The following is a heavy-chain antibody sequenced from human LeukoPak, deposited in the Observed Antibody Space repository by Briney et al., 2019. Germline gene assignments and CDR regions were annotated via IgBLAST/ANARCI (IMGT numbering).Heavy chain of an antibody. J-gene: IGHJ6*03. V-gene: IGHV1-2*02. Sequence: ASVKVSCKASGYTFTGYYMHWVRQAPGQGLEWMGWINPNSGGTNYPQKFQGRVTMTRDTSISTAYMELSRLRSDGSAVYYCARDRSGYCTNGVCSSHPYYYYYYMDVWDKGTTVTVSS. CDR1: GYTFTGYY. CDR2: INPNSGGT. CDR3: ARDRSGYCTNGVCSSHPYYYYYYMDV. D-gene: IGHD2-8*01.